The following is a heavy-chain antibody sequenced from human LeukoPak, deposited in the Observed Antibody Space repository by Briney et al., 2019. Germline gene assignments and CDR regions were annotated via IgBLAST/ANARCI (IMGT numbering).Heavy chain of an antibody. CDR1: GFTFSRYS. J-gene: IGHJ6*03. CDR3: ARERRIYQLPKVDYYYYMDV. V-gene: IGHV3-21*01. D-gene: IGHD2-2*01. Sequence: PGGSLRLSCAASGFTFSRYSMNWVRQAPGKGLEWVSSISISSNYIYYADSLKGRFTISRDNAKNSLYLQMNSLRAEDTAVYYCARERRIYQLPKVDYYYYMDVWGKGTTVTISS. CDR2: ISISSNYI.